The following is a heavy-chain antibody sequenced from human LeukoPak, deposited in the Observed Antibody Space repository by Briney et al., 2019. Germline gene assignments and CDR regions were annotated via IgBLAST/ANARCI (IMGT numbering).Heavy chain of an antibody. Sequence: SETLSLTCTVSGGSISSYYWSWIRQPPGKGLEWIGYIYYSGSTNYNPSLKSRVTISVDTSKNQFSLKLSSVTAVDTAVYYCARTATGTDVFDYWGQGTLVTVSS. CDR2: IYYSGST. V-gene: IGHV4-59*12. J-gene: IGHJ4*02. D-gene: IGHD1-1*01. CDR1: GGSISSYY. CDR3: ARTATGTDVFDY.